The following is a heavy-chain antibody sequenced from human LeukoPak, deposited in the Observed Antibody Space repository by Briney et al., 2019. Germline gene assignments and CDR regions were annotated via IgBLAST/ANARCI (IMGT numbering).Heavy chain of an antibody. V-gene: IGHV4-59*01. J-gene: IGHJ4*02. Sequence: PSETLSLTCTVSGGSISSYYWSWIRQPPGKGLEYIGYIYYSGYTNYNPSLKSRVTISVDTSKNQFSLKLSSVTAADTAVYYCAREEALGSGSFDYWGQGTLVTVSS. CDR2: IYYSGYT. D-gene: IGHD1-26*01. CDR3: AREEALGSGSFDY. CDR1: GGSISSYY.